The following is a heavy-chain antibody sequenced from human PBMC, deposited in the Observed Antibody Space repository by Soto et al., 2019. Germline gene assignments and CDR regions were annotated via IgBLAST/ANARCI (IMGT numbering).Heavy chain of an antibody. D-gene: IGHD5-12*01. V-gene: IGHV3-7*03. CDR2: IKGDGTEK. J-gene: IGHJ6*02. CDR1: GFTFSSYW. Sequence: VQLVESGGDLVQPGGSLRLSCVGSGFTFSSYWMGWVRQTPGKGLEWVATIKGDGTEKYYVDSVKGRFTFSRDNAKTSVYLEMNSLRADDTAVYYCVTAVRGYNANGDLWGQGTTVTVSS. CDR3: VTAVRGYNANGDL.